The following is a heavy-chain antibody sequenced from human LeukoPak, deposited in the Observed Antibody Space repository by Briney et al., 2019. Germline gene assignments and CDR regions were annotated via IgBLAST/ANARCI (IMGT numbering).Heavy chain of an antibody. CDR2: TYYRSKWYN. CDR1: GDSVSSNSAA. J-gene: IGHJ3*02. D-gene: IGHD5-12*01. CDR3: ATGWLEEVGDDAFDI. V-gene: IGHV6-1*01. Sequence: SQTLSLTCAISGDSVSSNSAAWTWIRQSPSRGLEWLGRTYYRSKWYNDYAVSVKSRITINPDTSKNQFSLQLNSVTPEDTAVYYCATGWLEEVGDDAFDIWGQGTMVTVSS.